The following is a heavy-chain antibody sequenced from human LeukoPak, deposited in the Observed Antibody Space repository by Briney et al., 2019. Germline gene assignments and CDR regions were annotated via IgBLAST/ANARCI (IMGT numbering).Heavy chain of an antibody. CDR1: GGSISSYY. D-gene: IGHD3-3*01. Sequence: PSETLSLTCTVSGGSISSYYWSWIRQPPGKGLEWIGYIYYSGSTNYDPSLTGRVTISLDTSKNQFSLKLSSVTAADTAVYYCARRRGDFWSDYYAFDYWGQGTLVTISS. CDR2: IYYSGST. CDR3: ARRRGDFWSDYYAFDY. J-gene: IGHJ4*02. V-gene: IGHV4-59*08.